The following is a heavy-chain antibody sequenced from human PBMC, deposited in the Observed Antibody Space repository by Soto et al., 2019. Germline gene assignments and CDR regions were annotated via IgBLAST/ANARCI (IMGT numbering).Heavy chain of an antibody. CDR1: GGSVSSKY. Sequence: QLHLQESGPGLVKPSENLSLTCSVSGGSVSSKYWSWVRQPPGQGLEWNGHVYDGATTKYNPSLKGRIAISVDTSKNQFSLRLTSVTAADTAVYFCVQATGWPGFDFWGQGLLVIVSS. D-gene: IGHD6-19*01. CDR3: VQATGWPGFDF. CDR2: VYDGATT. V-gene: IGHV4-59*02. J-gene: IGHJ4*02.